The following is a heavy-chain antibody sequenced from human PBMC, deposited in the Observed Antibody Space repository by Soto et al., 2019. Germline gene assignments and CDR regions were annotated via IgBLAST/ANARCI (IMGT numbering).Heavy chain of an antibody. CDR1: GFSFSNAW. D-gene: IGHD2-2*02. CDR2: IKSKTDGGTT. V-gene: IGHV3-15*07. CDR3: TTDSYITIFIIPFDY. Sequence: EVQLVESGGGLVKPGGSLTLSCAASGFSFSNAWINWVRQVPGKGLEWVGCIKSKTDGGTTDLAAPVKGRFAISRDDSNNMVYLQMNSLKTEDTAVYYCTTDSYITIFIIPFDYWGHGTLVTVSS. J-gene: IGHJ4*01.